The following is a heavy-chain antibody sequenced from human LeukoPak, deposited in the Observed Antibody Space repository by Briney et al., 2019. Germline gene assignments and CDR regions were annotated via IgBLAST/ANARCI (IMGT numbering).Heavy chain of an antibody. Sequence: GESLKISCKGSGYSFTSYWIGWVRQAPGQGLEWMGWINPNSGGTNYAQNFQGRVTMTRDTSINTAYMELSRLRSDDTAVYYCAINPDSSGGGSDWYFDLWGRGTLVTVSS. V-gene: IGHV1-2*02. CDR1: GYSFTSYW. CDR2: INPNSGGT. D-gene: IGHD3-22*01. CDR3: AINPDSSGGGSDWYFDL. J-gene: IGHJ2*01.